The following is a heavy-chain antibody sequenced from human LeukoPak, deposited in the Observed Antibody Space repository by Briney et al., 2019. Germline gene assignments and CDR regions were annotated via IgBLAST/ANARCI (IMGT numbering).Heavy chain of an antibody. CDR3: TTDALIVVVSSGDY. Sequence: KAGGSLRLSCAASGFTFSSYAMSWVRQAPGKGLEWVGRIKSKTDGGTTDYAAPVKGRFTISRDDSKNTLYLQMNSLKTEDTAVYYCTTDALIVVVSSGDYWGQGTLVTVSS. D-gene: IGHD2-21*01. CDR2: IKSKTDGGTT. CDR1: GFTFSSYA. V-gene: IGHV3-15*01. J-gene: IGHJ4*02.